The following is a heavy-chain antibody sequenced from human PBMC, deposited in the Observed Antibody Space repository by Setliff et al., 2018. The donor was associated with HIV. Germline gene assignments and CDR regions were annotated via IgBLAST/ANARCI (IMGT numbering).Heavy chain of an antibody. J-gene: IGHJ4*02. V-gene: IGHV4-34*01. CDR1: GGSFSGYY. D-gene: IGHD5-12*01. CDR2: INHSGST. CDR3: ARQVSIPGVAITPVDY. Sequence: SETLSLTCAVYGGSFSGYYWSWIRQPPGQGQEWIGEINHSGSTNYNPSLKSRLTISVDTSKSQFSLRLTSVTAADTAIYYCARQVSIPGVAITPVDYWGQGALVTVSS.